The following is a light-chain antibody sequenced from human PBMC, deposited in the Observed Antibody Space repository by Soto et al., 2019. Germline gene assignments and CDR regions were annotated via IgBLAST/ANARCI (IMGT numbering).Light chain of an antibody. J-gene: IGKJ4*01. CDR1: QSALYSSNNKNY. CDR2: WAS. V-gene: IGKV4-1*01. Sequence: DIVMTQSPDSLAVSLGERATINCKSSQSALYSSNNKNYLAWYQQKPGQPPKLLISWASTRESGVPDRFSGSGSGTDFTLTISSLQAEDVAVYYCQQYYSTPLTFGGGTKVEIK. CDR3: QQYYSTPLT.